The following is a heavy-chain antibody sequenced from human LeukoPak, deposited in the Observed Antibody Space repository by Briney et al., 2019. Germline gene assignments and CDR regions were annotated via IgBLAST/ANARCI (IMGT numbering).Heavy chain of an antibody. CDR1: GGSISSGGYS. J-gene: IGHJ4*02. CDR3: ARGRARTIFGVVTYQYYFDY. D-gene: IGHD3-3*01. V-gene: IGHV4-30-2*01. Sequence: SQTLSLTCAVSGGSISSGGYSWSWIRQPPGKGLEWIGYIYHSGSTYYNPSLKSRVTISVDTSKNQFSLKLSSVTAADTAVYYCARGRARTIFGVVTYQYYFDYWGQGTLVTVSS. CDR2: IYHSGST.